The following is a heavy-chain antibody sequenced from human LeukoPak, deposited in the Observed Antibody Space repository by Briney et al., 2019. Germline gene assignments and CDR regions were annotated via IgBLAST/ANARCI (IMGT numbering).Heavy chain of an antibody. D-gene: IGHD3-22*01. Sequence: ASVKVSCKASGGTFSSYAISWVRQAPGQGLEWMGGIIPIFGTANYAQKLQGRVTMTTDTSTSTAYMNLRSLRSDDTAVYYCAREVPYDTSRYYQPFDYWGQGTLVTVSS. CDR1: GGTFSSYA. J-gene: IGHJ4*02. CDR2: IIPIFGTA. V-gene: IGHV1-69*05. CDR3: AREVPYDTSRYYQPFDY.